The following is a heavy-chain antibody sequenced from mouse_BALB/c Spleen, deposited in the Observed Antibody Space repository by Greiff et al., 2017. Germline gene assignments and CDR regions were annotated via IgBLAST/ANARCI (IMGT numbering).Heavy chain of an antibody. CDR1: GFTFSSYA. J-gene: IGHJ4*01. D-gene: IGHD2-3*01. CDR2: ISSGGST. CDR3: AREGWLLRGAMDY. V-gene: IGHV5-6-5*01. Sequence: EVMLVESGGGLVKPGGSLKLSCAASGFTFSSYAMSWVRQTPEKRLEWVASISSGGSTYYPDSVKGRFTISRDNARNILYLQMSSLRSEDTAMYYCAREGWLLRGAMDYWGQGTSVTVSS.